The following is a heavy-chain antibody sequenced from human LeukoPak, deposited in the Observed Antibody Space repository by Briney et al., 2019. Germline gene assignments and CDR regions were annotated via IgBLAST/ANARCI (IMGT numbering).Heavy chain of an antibody. CDR3: MVRGVPSDAFDI. J-gene: IGHJ3*02. D-gene: IGHD3-10*01. CDR1: GGSISSGDYY. CDR2: IYYSGST. V-gene: IGHV4-30-4*01. Sequence: PSQTLSLTCTVSGGSISSGDYYWSWIRQPPGKGLEWIGYIYYSGSTNYNPSLKSRVTISVDTSKNQFSLKLSSVTAADTAVYYCMVRGVPSDAFDIWGQGTMVTVSS.